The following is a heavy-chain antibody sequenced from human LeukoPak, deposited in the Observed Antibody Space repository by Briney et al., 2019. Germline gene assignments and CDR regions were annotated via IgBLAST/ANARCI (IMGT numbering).Heavy chain of an antibody. Sequence: GASVKVSCKASGYTFTNYTMNWVRQAPGQGLEWMGWINTNTGNPTYAQGFTGRFVFSLDTSVSTAYLQISSLKAEDTAVYYCAREKVAAAVVSGNKFYYYYYYMDVWGKGTTVTVSS. CDR2: INTNTGNP. J-gene: IGHJ6*03. CDR3: AREKVAAAVVSGNKFYYYYYYMDV. V-gene: IGHV7-4-1*02. D-gene: IGHD6-13*01. CDR1: GYTFTNYT.